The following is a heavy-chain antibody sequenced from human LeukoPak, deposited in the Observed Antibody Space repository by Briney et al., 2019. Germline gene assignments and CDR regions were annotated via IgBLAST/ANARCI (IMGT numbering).Heavy chain of an antibody. Sequence: GGSLRLSCAASGFTFSSYEMNWVRQAPGKGLEWVANIKQDGSEKYYVDSVKGRFTISRDNAKNSLYLQMNSLRAEDTAVYYCARDGPSYYYYYMDVWGKGTTVTVSS. CDR3: ARDGPSYYYYYMDV. J-gene: IGHJ6*03. V-gene: IGHV3-7*01. CDR1: GFTFSSYE. CDR2: IKQDGSEK.